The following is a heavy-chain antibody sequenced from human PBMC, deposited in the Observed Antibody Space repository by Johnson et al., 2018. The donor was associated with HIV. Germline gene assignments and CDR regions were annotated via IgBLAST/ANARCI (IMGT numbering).Heavy chain of an antibody. CDR1: GFTFSSYG. V-gene: IGHV3-48*04. D-gene: IGHD6-13*01. CDR3: AKDAAAAALRAFDN. CDR2: ISSSGNTI. Sequence: VQLVESGGGVVQPGGSLRLSCAASGFTFSSYGMHWVRQAPGKGLEWVSYISSSGNTIFYADSVKGRFTISRDNAKNSLFLQMNSLRAEDTAVYYCAKDAAAAALRAFDNWGQGTMVTVSS. J-gene: IGHJ3*02.